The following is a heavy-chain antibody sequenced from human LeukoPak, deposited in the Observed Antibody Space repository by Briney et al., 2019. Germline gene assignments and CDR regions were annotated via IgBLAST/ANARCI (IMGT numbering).Heavy chain of an antibody. CDR3: ARDWSEGSGSYIDY. J-gene: IGHJ4*02. D-gene: IGHD3-10*01. CDR1: GFSFGSHA. CDR2: TSYDGTRQ. Sequence: GGSLRLSCAASGFSFGSHAMHWVRQVPGRGLEWLVVTSYDGTRQYYADSVRGRFIISRDNSKNTLHLHMNNLKIDDTAVYYCARDWSEGSGSYIDYWGQGALVTVSS. V-gene: IGHV3-30*04.